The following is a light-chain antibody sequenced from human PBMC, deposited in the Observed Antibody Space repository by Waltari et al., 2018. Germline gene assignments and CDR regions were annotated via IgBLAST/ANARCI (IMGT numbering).Light chain of an antibody. CDR3: QHYVSLPVT. Sequence: EIVLTQSPGTLSLSPGESATLSCRASQSVGRSLAWYQQKPGQAPRLLIYGASIRATGIPDRFSGGGSGTDFSLTISRLESEDFAAYHCQHYVSLPVTFGQGTKVEIK. CDR1: QSVGRS. CDR2: GAS. J-gene: IGKJ1*01. V-gene: IGKV3-20*01.